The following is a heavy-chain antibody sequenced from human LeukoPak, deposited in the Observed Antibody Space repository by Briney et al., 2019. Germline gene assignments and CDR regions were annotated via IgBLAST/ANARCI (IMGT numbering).Heavy chain of an antibody. J-gene: IGHJ4*02. V-gene: IGHV4-59*01. Sequence: SETLSLTCTVSGGSSSSYYWSWIRQPPGKGLEWIGYIYYSGSTNYNPSLKSRVTISVDTSKNQFSLKLTSVTAADTAVYYCTAGYTAMVFDYWGQGTLVTVSS. D-gene: IGHD5-18*01. CDR2: IYYSGST. CDR1: GGSSSSYY. CDR3: TAGYTAMVFDY.